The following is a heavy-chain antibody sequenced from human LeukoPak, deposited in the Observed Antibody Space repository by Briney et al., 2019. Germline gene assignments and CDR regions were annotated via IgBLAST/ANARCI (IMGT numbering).Heavy chain of an antibody. V-gene: IGHV4-59*01. CDR3: ARGGAYGRFDP. J-gene: IGHJ5*02. CDR1: GGSISSFY. D-gene: IGHD2-21*01. CDR2: IYYSGST. Sequence: SETLSLTCTVSGGSISSFYWSWIRQPPWKGLEWIGYIYYSGSTYYNPSLKSRVTISVDTSKNQFSLRLNSVTAADTAVYYCARGGAYGRFDPWGQGTLVTVSS.